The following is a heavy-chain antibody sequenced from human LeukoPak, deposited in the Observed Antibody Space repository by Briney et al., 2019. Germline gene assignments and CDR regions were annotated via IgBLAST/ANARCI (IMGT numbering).Heavy chain of an antibody. CDR1: EITASSNY. J-gene: IGHJ4*02. Sequence: GGSLRLSCAVSEITASSNYMSWVRQAPGKRLQCVSVIYTGGSTYYADSVKGRFTISRDNSRNTLYLQMNSLRAEDTALYYCAISTSNKDFDYWGQGTLVTVSA. V-gene: IGHV3-66*02. D-gene: IGHD3-3*02. CDR2: IYTGGST. CDR3: AISTSNKDFDY.